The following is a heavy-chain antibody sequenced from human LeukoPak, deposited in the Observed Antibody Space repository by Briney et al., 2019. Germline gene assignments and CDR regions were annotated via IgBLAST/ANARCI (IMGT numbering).Heavy chain of an antibody. Sequence: ASVKVSCKASGYTFTSYDINWVRQATGQGLEWMGWMNPNSGNTGYAQKFQGRVTMTRNTSISTAYMELSSLRSEDTAVYYCARAYSSGWYKAGNWFDPWGQGTLVTVSS. CDR3: ARAYSSGWYKAGNWFDP. CDR1: GYTFTSYD. V-gene: IGHV1-8*01. D-gene: IGHD6-19*01. CDR2: MNPNSGNT. J-gene: IGHJ5*02.